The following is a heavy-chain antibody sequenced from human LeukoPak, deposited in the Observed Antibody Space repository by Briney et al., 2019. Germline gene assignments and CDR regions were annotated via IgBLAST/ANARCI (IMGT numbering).Heavy chain of an antibody. Sequence: PGGSLRLSCAASGFTFSSYSMNWVRQAPGKGLEWVSYISSSSSTIYYADSVKGRFTISRDNAKNSLYLQMNSLRAEDTAVYYCARVVGSSSFDYGDHYDYWGQGTLVTVSS. V-gene: IGHV3-48*01. CDR3: ARVVGSSSFDYGDHYDY. CDR2: ISSSSSTI. J-gene: IGHJ4*02. D-gene: IGHD4-17*01. CDR1: GFTFSSYS.